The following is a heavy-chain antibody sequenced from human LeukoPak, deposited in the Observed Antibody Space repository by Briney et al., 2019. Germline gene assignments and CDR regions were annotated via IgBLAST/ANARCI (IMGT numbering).Heavy chain of an antibody. CDR1: GFTFSSYT. CDR2: ITSSSSYI. V-gene: IGHV3-21*01. Sequence: GGSLRLSCAASGFTFSSYTMNWVRQAPGKGLEWVSSITSSSSYIYYADSVKGRFTISRDNAKNSLYLQMNSLRAEDTAVYYCARGPKTSFDYWGQGTLVTVSS. J-gene: IGHJ4*02. CDR3: ARGPKTSFDY.